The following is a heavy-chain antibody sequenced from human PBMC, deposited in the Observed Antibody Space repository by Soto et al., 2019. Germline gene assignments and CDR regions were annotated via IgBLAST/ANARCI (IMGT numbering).Heavy chain of an antibody. Sequence: ASVKVSCKASGYTFTGYYMHWVRQAPGQGLEWMGWINPNSGGTNYAQKFQGWVTMTRDTSISTAYMELSRLRSDDTAVYYCAKMLAAGELGFDYWGQGTLVTV. CDR3: AKMLAAGELGFDY. CDR2: INPNSGGT. CDR1: GYTFTGYY. D-gene: IGHD6-13*01. J-gene: IGHJ4*02. V-gene: IGHV1-2*04.